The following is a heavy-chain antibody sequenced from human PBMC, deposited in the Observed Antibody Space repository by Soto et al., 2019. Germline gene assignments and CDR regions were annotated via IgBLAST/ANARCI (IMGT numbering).Heavy chain of an antibody. D-gene: IGHD2-2*02. Sequence: EVQLVESGGGLVKPGGSLRLSCVDSGFTFSSYSMNRVRQAPGKGLEWVSSISAYSSPIFYADSVKGRFTISRDNAKNSLYLQMNSLRAGDTAVYYCVRGGRGYTRDDVFDIWGQGTMVTVSS. V-gene: IGHV3-21*06. CDR1: GFTFSSYS. CDR3: VRGGRGYTRDDVFDI. J-gene: IGHJ3*02. CDR2: ISAYSSPI.